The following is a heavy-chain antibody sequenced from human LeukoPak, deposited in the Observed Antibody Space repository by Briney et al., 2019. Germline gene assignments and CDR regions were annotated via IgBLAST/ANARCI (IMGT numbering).Heavy chain of an antibody. Sequence: GGSLRLSCAASGFTFSDYYMNWIRQAPGKGLEWVSYISTGSGTIYYADSVKGRFTTSRDNAKNSLYLQMNSLRAEDTAVYYCVSSTSWHFDYWGQGTLVTVSS. V-gene: IGHV3-11*04. J-gene: IGHJ4*02. CDR3: VSSTSWHFDY. D-gene: IGHD2-2*01. CDR1: GFTFSDYY. CDR2: ISTGSGTI.